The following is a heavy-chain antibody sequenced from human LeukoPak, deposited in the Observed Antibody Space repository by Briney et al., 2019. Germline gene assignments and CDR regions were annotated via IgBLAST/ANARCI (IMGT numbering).Heavy chain of an antibody. Sequence: SETLSLTCTVYGGSISSYYWSWIRQPPGKGLEWIGYIYYSGSTNYNPSLKSRVTISVDTSKNQFSLKLSSVTAADTAVYYCARAKIYLTDYYYYGMDVWGQGTTVTVSS. CDR2: IYYSGST. CDR3: ARAKIYLTDYYYYGMDV. D-gene: IGHD3-16*01. V-gene: IGHV4-59*01. J-gene: IGHJ6*02. CDR1: GGSISSYY.